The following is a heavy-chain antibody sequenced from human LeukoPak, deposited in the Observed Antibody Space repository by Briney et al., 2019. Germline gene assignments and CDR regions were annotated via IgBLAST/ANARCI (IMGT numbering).Heavy chain of an antibody. CDR1: GYTFTSYY. J-gene: IGHJ4*02. CDR3: ARETYYYDSSGYYEGSFDY. D-gene: IGHD3-22*01. CDR2: IIPIFGTA. V-gene: IGHV1-69*05. Sequence: GASVKVSCKASGYTFTSYYMHWVRQAPGQGLEWMGGIIPIFGTANYAQKFQGRVTITTDESTSTVYMELSSLRSEDTAVYYCARETYYYDSSGYYEGSFDYWGQGTLVTVSS.